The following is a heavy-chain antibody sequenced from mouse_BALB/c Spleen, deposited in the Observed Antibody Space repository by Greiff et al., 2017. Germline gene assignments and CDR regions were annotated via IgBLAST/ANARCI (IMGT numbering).Heavy chain of an antibody. V-gene: IGHV14-3*02. J-gene: IGHJ3*01. CDR2: IDPANGNT. D-gene: IGHD2-1*01. Sequence: EVKVVESGAELVKPGASVKLSCTASGFNIKDTYMHWVKQRPEQGLEWIGRIDPANGNTKYDPKFQGKATITADTSSNTAYLQLSSLTSEDTAVYYCARFGNYAYWGQGTLVTVSA. CDR1: GFNIKDTY. CDR3: ARFGNYAY.